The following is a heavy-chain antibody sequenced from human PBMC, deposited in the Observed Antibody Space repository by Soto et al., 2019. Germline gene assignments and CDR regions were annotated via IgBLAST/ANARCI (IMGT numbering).Heavy chain of an antibody. CDR3: ARATNYGDRYDY. J-gene: IGHJ4*02. Sequence: SETLSLTCTVSGGSISSGGYYWSWIRQHPGKGLEWIGYIYYSGSTYYNPSLKSRVTISVDTSKNQFSLKLSSVTAADTAVYYCARATNYGDRYDYWGQGTLVTVSS. CDR1: GGSISSGGYY. V-gene: IGHV4-31*03. D-gene: IGHD4-17*01. CDR2: IYYSGST.